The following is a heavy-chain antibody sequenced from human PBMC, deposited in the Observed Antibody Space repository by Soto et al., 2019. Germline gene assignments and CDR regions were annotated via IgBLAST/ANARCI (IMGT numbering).Heavy chain of an antibody. V-gene: IGHV1-3*01. J-gene: IGHJ6*02. CDR2: INAGNVNT. CDR3: ARDMGQHLVMMGYYYAMDA. CDR1: GYSFNTYA. D-gene: IGHD6-6*01. Sequence: QVQLVQSGAEVKKPGASVKVSCKASGYSFNTYAMHWVRQAPGQRLEWLAWINAGNVNTKYSQKFQGRLTVTRDTSVSTAYMELSSLTYEDTAVYYCARDMGQHLVMMGYYYAMDAWGQGTTVTVSS.